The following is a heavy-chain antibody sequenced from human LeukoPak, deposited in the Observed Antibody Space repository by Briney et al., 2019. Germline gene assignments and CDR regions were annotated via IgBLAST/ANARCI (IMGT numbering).Heavy chain of an antibody. Sequence: GGSLRLSCAASGFTLSNGWMSWVRQAPGKGLEWVGRIKSKRDGGTTDYAAPVNGRFTISRDDSKNTLYLQMNSLKTEDTAVYYCTTEYYYDSSGLFDYWGQGTLVTVSS. CDR3: TTEYYYDSSGLFDY. D-gene: IGHD3-22*01. CDR1: GFTLSNGW. J-gene: IGHJ4*02. CDR2: IKSKRDGGTT. V-gene: IGHV3-15*01.